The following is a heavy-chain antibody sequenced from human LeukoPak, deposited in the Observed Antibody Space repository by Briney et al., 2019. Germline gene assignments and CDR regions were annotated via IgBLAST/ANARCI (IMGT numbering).Heavy chain of an antibody. J-gene: IGHJ4*02. Sequence: GESLKSSCQGSGYSFTNYWIGWVRQMPGKGLEWMGITYPADSSTRYSPSLQGQVTISADKSTSTAYLHWSSLKASDTAMYYCARRRSYSSGWDTWGQGNLASVSS. D-gene: IGHD6-19*01. V-gene: IGHV5-51*01. CDR1: GYSFTNYW. CDR3: ARRRSYSSGWDT. CDR2: TYPADSST.